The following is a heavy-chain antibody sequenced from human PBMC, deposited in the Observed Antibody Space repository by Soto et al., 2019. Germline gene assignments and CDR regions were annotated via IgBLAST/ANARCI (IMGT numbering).Heavy chain of an antibody. Sequence: ASVKVSCKASGYTFTSYYMHWVRQAPGQGLEWMGIINPSGGSTSSAQKFQGRVTITADESTSTAYMELSSLRSEDTAVYYCASRYCSSTSCPGEGMDVWGQGTTVTVSS. CDR1: GYTFTSYY. J-gene: IGHJ6*02. CDR3: ASRYCSSTSCPGEGMDV. V-gene: IGHV1-46*01. D-gene: IGHD2-2*01. CDR2: INPSGGST.